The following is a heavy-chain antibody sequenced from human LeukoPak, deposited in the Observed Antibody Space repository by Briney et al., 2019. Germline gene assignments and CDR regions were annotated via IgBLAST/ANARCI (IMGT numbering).Heavy chain of an antibody. CDR2: MNPNSGNT. CDR3: ARDGAGIAVAGTPLDY. J-gene: IGHJ4*02. Sequence: ASVKVSCKASGYTFTSYDINWVRQATGQGLEWMGWMNPNSGNTGYAQKFQGRVTMTRNTSISTAYMELSSLRSEDTAVYYCARDGAGIAVAGTPLDYWGQGTLVTVSS. CDR1: GYTFTSYD. V-gene: IGHV1-8*01. D-gene: IGHD6-19*01.